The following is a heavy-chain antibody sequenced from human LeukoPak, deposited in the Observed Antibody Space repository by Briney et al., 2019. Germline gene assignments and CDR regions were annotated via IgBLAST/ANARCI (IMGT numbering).Heavy chain of an antibody. V-gene: IGHV3-48*01. J-gene: IGHJ6*03. CDR1: GFTFRSYS. Sequence: GGSLRLSCAASGFTFRSYSMNWVRQAPGKGLEWVSYISSISSTIYYADSVKGRFAISRDNAKNSLYLQMNSLRAEDTAVYYCARDRTQLGLRYYYYYMDVWGKGTTVTVSS. CDR2: ISSISSTI. D-gene: IGHD1-7*01. CDR3: ARDRTQLGLRYYYYYMDV.